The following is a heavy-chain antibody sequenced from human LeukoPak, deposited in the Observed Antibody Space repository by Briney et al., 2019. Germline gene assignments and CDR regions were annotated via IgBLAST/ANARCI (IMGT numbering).Heavy chain of an antibody. CDR1: GGSISSDNYF. CDR2: IYCSGNI. Sequence: SETLSLTCTVSGGSISSDNYFWSWIRQLPGKGLEWIGYIYCSGNIYYNPSFKSRVVISVDTSKNQFSLKLSSVTAADTAVYYCAREGGNDNGWFDPWGQGTLVTVSS. D-gene: IGHD1-1*01. CDR3: AREGGNDNGWFDP. V-gene: IGHV4-31*03. J-gene: IGHJ5*02.